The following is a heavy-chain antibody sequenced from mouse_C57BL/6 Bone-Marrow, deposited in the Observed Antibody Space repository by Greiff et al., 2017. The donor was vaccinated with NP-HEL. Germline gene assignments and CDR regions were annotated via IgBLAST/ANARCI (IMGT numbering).Heavy chain of an antibody. CDR3: ARSSFIPWFAY. J-gene: IGHJ3*01. CDR2: IHPNSGST. CDR1: GYTFTSYW. V-gene: IGHV1-64*01. D-gene: IGHD1-2*01. Sequence: QVQLQQSGAELVKPGASVKLSCKASGYTFTSYWMHWVKQRPGQGLEWIGMIHPNSGSTNYNEKFKSKATLTVDKSSSTAYMQLSSLTSEDSAVYYCARSSFIPWFAYWGQGTLVTVSA.